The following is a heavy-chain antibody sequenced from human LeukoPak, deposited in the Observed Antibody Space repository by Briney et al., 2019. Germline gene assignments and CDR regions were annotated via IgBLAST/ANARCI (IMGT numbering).Heavy chain of an antibody. D-gene: IGHD3-22*01. J-gene: IGHJ4*02. V-gene: IGHV3-23*01. Sequence: PGGSLRLSCAASGFTFSSYAMSWVRQAPGKGLEWVSGISTSGGSTSSADSVKGRFTTSRDNPRNTPYMQMNSLRAEDTAVYYCAIMHPYYDGSGYWVQWGQGTLVTVSS. CDR3: AIMHPYYDGSGYWVQ. CDR2: ISTSGGST. CDR1: GFTFSSYA.